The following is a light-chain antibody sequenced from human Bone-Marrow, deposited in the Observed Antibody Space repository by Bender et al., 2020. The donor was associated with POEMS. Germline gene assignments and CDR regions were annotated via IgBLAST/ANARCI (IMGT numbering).Light chain of an antibody. J-gene: IGLJ2*01. CDR1: SSDVGDFNY. V-gene: IGLV2-14*01. Sequence: QSVLTQPPSVSGSPGQSITISCTGSSSDVGDFNYVSWYKQHPDKAPKLMIYDVTHRPSGVSNRFSGSKSGNTASLTISGLQADDEADYYCSSYTSDSTVVFGGGTKLTVL. CDR3: SSYTSDSTVV. CDR2: DVT.